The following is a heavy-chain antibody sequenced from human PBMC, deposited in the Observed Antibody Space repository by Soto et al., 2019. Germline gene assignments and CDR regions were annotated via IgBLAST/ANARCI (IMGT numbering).Heavy chain of an antibody. Sequence: PGESLKISCKGSGYSFTSYWIGWVRKMPGKGLEWMGIIYPGDSDTRYSSSFQGQVTISADKSISTAYLQWSSLKASDTAMYYCARLRERLPYYYYGMDVLGQGTTVAVS. CDR3: ARLRERLPYYYYGMDV. D-gene: IGHD1-26*01. V-gene: IGHV5-51*01. CDR2: IYPGDSDT. J-gene: IGHJ6*02. CDR1: GYSFTSYW.